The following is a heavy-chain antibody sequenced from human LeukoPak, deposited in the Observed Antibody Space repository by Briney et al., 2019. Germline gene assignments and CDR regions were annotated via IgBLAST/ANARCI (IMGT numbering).Heavy chain of an antibody. CDR2: IIPILGIA. CDR3: AREMDRDAYKAGWLAP. V-gene: IGHV1-69*04. D-gene: IGHD5-24*01. J-gene: IGHJ5*02. Sequence: SVKVSCKASGGTFSSYAISWVRQAPGQGLEWMGRIIPILGIANYAQKFQGRVTITTDESTSTAYMELSSLRSEDTAVYSCAREMDRDAYKAGWLAPWGQGPLVTVSS. CDR1: GGTFSSYA.